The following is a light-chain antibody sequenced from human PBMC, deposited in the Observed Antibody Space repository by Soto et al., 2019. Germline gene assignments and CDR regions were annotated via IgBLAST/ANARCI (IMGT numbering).Light chain of an antibody. CDR3: QQFSSYPLT. V-gene: IGKV3-15*01. CDR1: QSISSK. CDR2: GAS. Sequence: EIVMTQSPATLSVSPGERATLSCRASQSISSKLAWFQEKPGQAPRLLFYGASTRATGVPARFSGSGSGTEFTLTISSLQSEDFAVYFCQQFSSYPLTFGGGTKVEIK. J-gene: IGKJ4*01.